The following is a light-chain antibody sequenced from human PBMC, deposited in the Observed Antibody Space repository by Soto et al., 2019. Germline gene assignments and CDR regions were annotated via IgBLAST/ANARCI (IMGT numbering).Light chain of an antibody. CDR1: QSVSNKY. J-gene: IGKJ1*01. Sequence: EIVLPQSQGTLSLSPGERATLSCRASQSVSNKYLAWYKQKPGQATRLIIYGAYSRATGIPDRLRGSGSGKDFTITLSRLEPEDGAVDYCQHYGSSFRTLGQGTKVDIK. V-gene: IGKV3-20*01. CDR2: GAY. CDR3: QHYGSSFRT.